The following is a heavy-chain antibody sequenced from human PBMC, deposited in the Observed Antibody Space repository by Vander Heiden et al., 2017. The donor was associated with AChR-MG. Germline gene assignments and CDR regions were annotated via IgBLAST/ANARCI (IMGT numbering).Heavy chain of an antibody. CDR1: GFTFSDHY. CDR3: AREVRKWEPLRGYYYYMDV. J-gene: IGHJ6*03. V-gene: IGHV3-72*01. CDR2: TRNKANRYTT. Sequence: EVQLVESGGGLVQPGGSLRLSCAASGFTFSDHYMDWVRQAPGKGLEWVGRTRNKANRYTTEYAASVKGRFTISRDDSKNSLYLQMNSLKTEDTAVYYCAREVRKWEPLRGYYYYMDVWGKGTTVTVSS. D-gene: IGHD1-26*01.